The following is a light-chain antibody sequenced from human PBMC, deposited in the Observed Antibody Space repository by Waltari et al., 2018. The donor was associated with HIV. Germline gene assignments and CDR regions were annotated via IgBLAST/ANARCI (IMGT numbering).Light chain of an antibody. CDR1: QNISTW. CDR3: QEYKTYSLYS. J-gene: IGKJ2*03. Sequence: DIQMTQSPSTLSSSVGDRVSSTCRASQNISTWLAWYQQKPGKAPKLLLYKASTLESEVPSRFSGSGSGTEFTLTISSLQPDDFATYYCQEYKTYSLYSFGQGTKLEIK. CDR2: KAS. V-gene: IGKV1-5*03.